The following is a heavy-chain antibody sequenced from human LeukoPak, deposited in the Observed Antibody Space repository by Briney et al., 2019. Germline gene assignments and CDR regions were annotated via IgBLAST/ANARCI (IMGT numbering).Heavy chain of an antibody. V-gene: IGHV5-51*01. CDR1: GYSFNSYW. Sequence: GESLKISCKGSGYSFNSYWIGWGRQMPGKGLKWMWIIYPGDSDARDSPSFQGQVTISADKSISTAYLQWSSLKASDTAMYYCARRRDLYSGSYYPFDYWGQGTLVTVSS. D-gene: IGHD1-26*01. CDR3: ARRRDLYSGSYYPFDY. CDR2: IYPGDSDA. J-gene: IGHJ4*02.